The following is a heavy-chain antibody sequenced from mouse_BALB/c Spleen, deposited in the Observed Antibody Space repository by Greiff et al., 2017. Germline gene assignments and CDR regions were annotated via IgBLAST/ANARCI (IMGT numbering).Heavy chain of an antibody. Sequence: QVQLQQPGAELVKPGASVKLSCKASCYTFTSYWMHWVKQRPGQGLEWIGEINPSNGRTNYNEKFKSKATLTVDKSSSTAYMQLSSLTSEDSAVYYCARYGNYGFAYWGQGTLVTVSA. J-gene: IGHJ3*01. V-gene: IGHV1S81*02. CDR3: ARYGNYGFAY. D-gene: IGHD2-1*01. CDR1: CYTFTSYW. CDR2: INPSNGRT.